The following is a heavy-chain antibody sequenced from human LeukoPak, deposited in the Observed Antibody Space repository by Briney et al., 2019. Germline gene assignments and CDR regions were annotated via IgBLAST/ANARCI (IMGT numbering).Heavy chain of an antibody. Sequence: SETLSLTCTVSGGSISSSSYYWGWIRQPPGKGLEWIGSIYYSGSTYYNPSLKSRVTISVDASKNQFSLKLSSVTAADTAVYYCARNTGTLHWYFDLWGRGTLVTVSS. CDR1: GGSISSSSYY. CDR2: IYYSGST. D-gene: IGHD5-18*01. V-gene: IGHV4-39*01. J-gene: IGHJ2*01. CDR3: ARNTGTLHWYFDL.